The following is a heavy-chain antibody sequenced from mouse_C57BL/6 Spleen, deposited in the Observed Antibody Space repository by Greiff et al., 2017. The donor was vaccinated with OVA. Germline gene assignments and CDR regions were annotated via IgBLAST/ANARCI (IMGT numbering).Heavy chain of an antibody. CDR1: GSAFSSSW. J-gene: IGHJ4*01. D-gene: IGHD1-1*01. V-gene: IGHV1-82*01. Sequence: VQLQQSGPELVKPGASVKISCKASGSAFSSSWMNWVKQRPGKGLEWIGRIYPGDGDTNYNGKFKGKATLTADKTSSTAYMQLSSLTSEDSAVYFCARGSITTVVAPYAMDYWGQGTSVTVSS. CDR2: IYPGDGDT. CDR3: ARGSITTVVAPYAMDY.